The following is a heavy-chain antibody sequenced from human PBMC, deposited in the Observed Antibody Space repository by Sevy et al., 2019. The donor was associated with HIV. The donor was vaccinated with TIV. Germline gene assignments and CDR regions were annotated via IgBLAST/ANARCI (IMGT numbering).Heavy chain of an antibody. CDR3: ARKYDSSGYFDY. Sequence: GGSLRLSCAASGFTFSNYAMNWVRQAPGKGLEWVSGISGSGGSGIKTNYADSVKGRFTISRDDAKKSLLLQLNSLRAEETAIYYCARKYDSSGYFDYWGQGTLVTVSS. CDR1: GFTFSNYA. J-gene: IGHJ4*02. D-gene: IGHD3-22*01. CDR2: ISGSGGSGIKT. V-gene: IGHV3-23*01.